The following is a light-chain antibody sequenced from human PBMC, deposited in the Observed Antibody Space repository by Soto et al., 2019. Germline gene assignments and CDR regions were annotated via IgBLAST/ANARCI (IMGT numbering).Light chain of an antibody. CDR3: CSYARSATFDV. CDR1: SSGVGSDNL. V-gene: IGLV2-23*01. Sequence: QSVLTQPASVSGSPGQSITISCTGTSSGVGSDNLVSWYQQHPGKAPKLMIYEGSKRPSGVSNRFSGSKSGNTASLTISGLQAEDEADYYCCSYARSATFDVFATGTKLTVL. J-gene: IGLJ1*01. CDR2: EGS.